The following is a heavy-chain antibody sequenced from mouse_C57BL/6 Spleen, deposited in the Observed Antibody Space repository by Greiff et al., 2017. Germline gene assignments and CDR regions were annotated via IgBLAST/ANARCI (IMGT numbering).Heavy chain of an antibody. J-gene: IGHJ2*01. D-gene: IGHD2-5*01. Sequence: EVKLVESGEGLVKPGGSLKLSCAASGFTFSSYAMSWVRQTPEKRLEWVAYISSGGDYIYYADTVKGRFTISRDNARNTLYLQMSSLKSEDTATYYCTRGGYSNYPYYFDYWGQGTTLTVSS. V-gene: IGHV5-9-1*02. CDR3: TRGGYSNYPYYFDY. CDR1: GFTFSSYA. CDR2: ISSGGDYI.